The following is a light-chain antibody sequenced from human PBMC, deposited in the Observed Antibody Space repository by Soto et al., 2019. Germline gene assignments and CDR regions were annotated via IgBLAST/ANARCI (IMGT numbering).Light chain of an antibody. V-gene: IGKV4-1*01. CDR3: QQYYSPPRT. Sequence: DIVMTQSPDSLAVPLGERATINCKSSQSVLYSSNNKNYLAWYQQKPGQPPKLLIYWASTRESGVPDRFSGSGSGTDFTLTISSLQAEDVAVYYCQQYYSPPRTFGGGTKVDIK. J-gene: IGKJ4*01. CDR1: QSVLYSSNNKNY. CDR2: WAS.